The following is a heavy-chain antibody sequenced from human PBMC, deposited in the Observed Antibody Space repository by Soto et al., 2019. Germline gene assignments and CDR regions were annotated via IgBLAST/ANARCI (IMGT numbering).Heavy chain of an antibody. J-gene: IGHJ4*02. CDR2: MNPNSGNT. CDR1: GYTFTSYD. D-gene: IGHD5-12*01. CDR3: ARGPFGYSGYDIDY. V-gene: IGHV1-8*01. Sequence: GASVKVSCKASGYTFTSYDINWVRQATGQGLEWMGWMNPNSGNTGYAQKFQGRVTMTRNTSISTACMELSSLRSEDTAVYYCARGPFGYSGYDIDYWGQGTLVTVSS.